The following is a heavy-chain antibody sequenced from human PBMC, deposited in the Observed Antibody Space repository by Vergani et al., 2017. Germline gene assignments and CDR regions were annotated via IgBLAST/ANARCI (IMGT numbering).Heavy chain of an antibody. D-gene: IGHD1-26*01. J-gene: IGHJ4*02. CDR1: GFTFSSYG. CDR3: AKDQKVGATTLDD. Sequence: QVQLVESGGGVVQPGRSLRLSCAASGFTFSSYGIHWVRQAPGKGLEWVAVISYDGSNKYYADSVKGRFTISRDNSKNTLYLQMNSLRAEDTAVYYCAKDQKVGATTLDDWGQGTLVTVSS. V-gene: IGHV3-30*18. CDR2: ISYDGSNK.